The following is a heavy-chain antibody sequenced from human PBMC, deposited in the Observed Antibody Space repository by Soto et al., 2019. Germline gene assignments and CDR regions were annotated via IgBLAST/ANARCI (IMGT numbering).Heavy chain of an antibody. CDR1: GDSISGSQW. Sequence: SETLSLTCAVSGDSISGSQWWSWVRLPPGKGLEWIGEISHTGTTNYNPSLKSRVTMSVDKPKNQFSLNLTSVTAADTAVYYCARVMSSRDEYFDYWGQGTVVTSPQ. V-gene: IGHV4-4*02. CDR3: ARVMSSRDEYFDY. D-gene: IGHD2-2*01. CDR2: ISHTGTT. J-gene: IGHJ4*02.